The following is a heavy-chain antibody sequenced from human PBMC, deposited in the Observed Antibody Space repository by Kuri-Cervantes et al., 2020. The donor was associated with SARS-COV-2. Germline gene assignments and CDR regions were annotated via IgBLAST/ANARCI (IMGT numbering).Heavy chain of an antibody. D-gene: IGHD2-2*01. J-gene: IGHJ4*02. CDR3: ARGGVVPEVSFDY. CDR2: MNPNSGNT. V-gene: IGHV1-18*01. Sequence: ASVKVSCKASGYTFTSYDTNWVRQATGQGLEWMGWMNPNSGNTNYAQKLQGRATMTTDTSTSTAYMELRSLRSDDTAVYYCARGGVVPEVSFDYWGQGTLVTVSS. CDR1: GYTFTSYD.